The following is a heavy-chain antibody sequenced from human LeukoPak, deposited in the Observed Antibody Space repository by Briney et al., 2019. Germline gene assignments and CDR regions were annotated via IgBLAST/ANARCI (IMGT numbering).Heavy chain of an antibody. J-gene: IGHJ4*02. Sequence: GGSLRLSCAASGVTLSTYAMSWARQAPGKGLEWVSGISSSGSGDNTYYADSVKGRFTISRDNSKNTLYLQMNSLRAEDTAVYYCARSPIEEQWLVLHEKYYFDYWGQRTLVTVSS. CDR2: ISSSGSGDNT. V-gene: IGHV3-23*01. CDR3: ARSPIEEQWLVLHEKYYFDY. D-gene: IGHD6-19*01. CDR1: GVTLSTYA.